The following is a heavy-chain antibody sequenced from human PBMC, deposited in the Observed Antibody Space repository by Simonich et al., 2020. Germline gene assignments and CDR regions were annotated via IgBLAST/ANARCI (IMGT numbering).Heavy chain of an antibody. J-gene: IGHJ6*03. Sequence: GGGLVQPGGSLRLSCAASGFTFSSYWMSWVRQAPGKGLEWVANIKQDGSEKYYVDSVKGRFTISRDNAKNSLYLQMNSLRAEDTAVYYCARDGLGTAYYYYMDVWGKGTTVTVSS. CDR2: IKQDGSEK. D-gene: IGHD7-27*01. CDR1: GFTFSSYW. CDR3: ARDGLGTAYYYYMDV. V-gene: IGHV3-7*01.